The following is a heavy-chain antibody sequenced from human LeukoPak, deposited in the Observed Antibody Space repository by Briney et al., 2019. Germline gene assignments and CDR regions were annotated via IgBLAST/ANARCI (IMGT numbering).Heavy chain of an antibody. J-gene: IGHJ5*02. CDR3: ARERWYSSSWYDNWFDP. D-gene: IGHD6-13*01. CDR2: IIPILGIA. CDR1: GYTFTSCY. V-gene: IGHV1-69*04. Sequence: SVKVSCKASGYTFTSCYMHWVRQAPGQGLGWMGRIIPILGIANYAQKFQGRVTITADKSTSTAYMELSSLRSEDTAVYYCARERWYSSSWYDNWFDPWGQGTLVTVSS.